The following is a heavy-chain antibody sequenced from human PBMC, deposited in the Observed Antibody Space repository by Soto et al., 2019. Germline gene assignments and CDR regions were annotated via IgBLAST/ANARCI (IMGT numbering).Heavy chain of an antibody. Sequence: QVQLVQSGAEVKKPGASVKVSCKASGYAFTRYDINWVRQATGQGLEWMGWMNPNSGNTGYAQKFQGRVTMTRDSSISTAYMEVSSLRFEGTSVYYCARAVNADAFDIWGQGTMVPVSS. V-gene: IGHV1-8*01. CDR2: MNPNSGNT. CDR3: ARAVNADAFDI. J-gene: IGHJ3*02. CDR1: GYAFTRYD. D-gene: IGHD3-10*01.